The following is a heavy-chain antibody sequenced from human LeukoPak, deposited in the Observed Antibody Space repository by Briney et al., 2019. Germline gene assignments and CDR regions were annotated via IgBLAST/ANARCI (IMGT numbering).Heavy chain of an antibody. Sequence: SETLSLTCTVSGGSINASSYYWGWIRQPPGKGLEWIATISYSGTTYYNPSLQSRVTISVDTSKNQYSLNLSSVTAADTAVYYCARRGSGSRGDFGYWGQGTLVTVSS. CDR3: ARRGSGSRGDFGY. V-gene: IGHV4-39*01. CDR1: GGSINASSYY. D-gene: IGHD2-15*01. CDR2: ISYSGTT. J-gene: IGHJ4*02.